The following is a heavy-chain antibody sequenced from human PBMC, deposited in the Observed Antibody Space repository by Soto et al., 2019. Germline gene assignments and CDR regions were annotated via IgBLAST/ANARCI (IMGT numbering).Heavy chain of an antibody. CDR3: ARDFTDSSGPTLGMGV. D-gene: IGHD6-19*01. CDR2: IYYAGST. CDR1: GGSISPYY. J-gene: IGHJ6*02. Sequence: SETLSLTCTVSGGSISPYYWSWIRQPPGKGLEWVGYIYYAGSTSYNPSLKSRVTISVDTSKSQFSLKLSSVTAADTAVYYCARDFTDSSGPTLGMGVWGQGTTVTVSS. V-gene: IGHV4-59*12.